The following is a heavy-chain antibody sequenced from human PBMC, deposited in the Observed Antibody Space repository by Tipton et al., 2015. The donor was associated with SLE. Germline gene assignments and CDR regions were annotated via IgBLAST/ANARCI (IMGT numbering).Heavy chain of an antibody. Sequence: SLSLSCAASGFTFSSYAMSWVRQAPGKGLEWVSAISGSGGSTYYADSVKGRFTISRDNSKNTLYLQMNSLRAEDTAVYYCAKDWAAPGAFDIWGQGTMVTVSS. J-gene: IGHJ3*02. V-gene: IGHV3-23*01. CDR1: GFTFSSYA. CDR3: AKDWAAPGAFDI. D-gene: IGHD2-15*01. CDR2: ISGSGGST.